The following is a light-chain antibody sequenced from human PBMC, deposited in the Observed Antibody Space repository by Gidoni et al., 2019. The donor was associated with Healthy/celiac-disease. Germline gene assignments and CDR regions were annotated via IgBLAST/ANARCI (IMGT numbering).Light chain of an antibody. CDR1: QSVSSSY. CDR2: GAS. Sequence: EIVLTQSPGTLSLSPGERATLSCRASQSVSSSYLAWYQQKPGQAPRLLIYGASSRATGIPDRFSASGSVTDFTLTISRLEPEDFAVYYCQQYGSSPPVTFGQGTRLEIK. CDR3: QQYGSSPPVT. V-gene: IGKV3-20*01. J-gene: IGKJ5*01.